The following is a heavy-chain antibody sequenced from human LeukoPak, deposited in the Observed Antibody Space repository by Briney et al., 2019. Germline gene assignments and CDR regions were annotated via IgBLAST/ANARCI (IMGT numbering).Heavy chain of an antibody. CDR2: ISSNGGST. J-gene: IGHJ5*02. D-gene: IGHD3-10*01. CDR3: VGVRWFGGSNWFDP. Sequence: GGSLRLSCSASGFTFSSYAMHWVRQAPGKGLEYVSAISSNGGSTYYADSVKGRFTISRDNSKNTLHLQMSSLRAEDTAVYYCVGVRWFGGSNWFDPWGQGTLVTVSS. V-gene: IGHV3-64D*09. CDR1: GFTFSSYA.